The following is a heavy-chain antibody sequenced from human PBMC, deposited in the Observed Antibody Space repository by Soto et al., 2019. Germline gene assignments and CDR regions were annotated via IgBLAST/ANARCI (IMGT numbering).Heavy chain of an antibody. Sequence: QITLKESGPTLVKPTQTLTLTCTFSGFSLSTSGVGVGWIRQPPGKALEWLALIYWDDDKRYSPSLKSRLTITKDTSKNQVVLTMTNMDPVDTATYYCAHRPPLRLLHDLNWFDPWGQGTLVTVSS. CDR2: IYWDDDK. V-gene: IGHV2-5*02. CDR3: AHRPPLRLLHDLNWFDP. CDR1: GFSLSTSGVG. J-gene: IGHJ5*02. D-gene: IGHD5-12*01.